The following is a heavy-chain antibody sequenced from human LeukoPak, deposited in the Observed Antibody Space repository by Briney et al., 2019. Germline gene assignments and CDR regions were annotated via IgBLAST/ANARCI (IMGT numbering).Heavy chain of an antibody. CDR2: IWYDGSNK. CDR1: GFTFSSYG. CDR3: ARDILAYCGGDCYPAFGY. V-gene: IGHV3-33*01. D-gene: IGHD2-21*02. Sequence: GGSLRLSCAASGFTFSSYGMHWVRQAPGKGLEWVAVIWYDGSNKYYADSVKGRFTISGDNSKNTLYLQMNSLRAEDTAVYYCARDILAYCGGDCYPAFGYWGQGTLVTVSS. J-gene: IGHJ4*02.